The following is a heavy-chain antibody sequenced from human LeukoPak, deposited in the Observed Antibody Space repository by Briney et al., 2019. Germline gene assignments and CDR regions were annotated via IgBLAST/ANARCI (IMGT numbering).Heavy chain of an antibody. D-gene: IGHD5-18*01. Sequence: GGSLRLSCAASGFTFSSYGMHWVRQAPGKGLEWVAVIWYDGSNKYYADSVKGRFTISRHNSKNTLYLQMNSLRAEDTAVYYCAREYSCGRDAFDIWGQGTMVTVSS. CDR1: GFTFSSYG. CDR3: AREYSCGRDAFDI. V-gene: IGHV3-33*01. CDR2: IWYDGSNK. J-gene: IGHJ3*02.